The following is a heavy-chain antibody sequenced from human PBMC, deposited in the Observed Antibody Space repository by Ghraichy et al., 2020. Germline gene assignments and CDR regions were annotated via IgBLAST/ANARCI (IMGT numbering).Heavy chain of an antibody. Sequence: GESLNISCTASGFTFGGYAMSWVRQAPGKGLEWVGVITSKAYGGTTQSAASVKGRFTISRDDSKNIDHLQMDNLRTDDTAVYYCTRGSPLQSSGWYDYWGQGTLVTGAS. CDR2: ITSKAYGGTT. V-gene: IGHV3-49*04. J-gene: IGHJ4*02. CDR1: GFTFGGYA. CDR3: TRGSPLQSSGWYDY. D-gene: IGHD6-13*01.